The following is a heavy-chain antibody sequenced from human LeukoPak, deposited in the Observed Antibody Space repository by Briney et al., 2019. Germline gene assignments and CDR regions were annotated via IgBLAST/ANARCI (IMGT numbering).Heavy chain of an antibody. CDR2: ISYDGSNK. CDR1: GFTFSSYA. V-gene: IGHV3-30-3*01. J-gene: IGHJ4*02. CDR3: ASLSGTTSLNFDY. Sequence: GGSLRLSCAASGFTFSSYAMHWVRQAPGKGLEWVAVISYDGSNKYYADSVKGRFTISRDNPKNTLYLQMNSLRAEDTAVYYRASLSGTTSLNFDYWGQGTLVTVSS. D-gene: IGHD1-26*01.